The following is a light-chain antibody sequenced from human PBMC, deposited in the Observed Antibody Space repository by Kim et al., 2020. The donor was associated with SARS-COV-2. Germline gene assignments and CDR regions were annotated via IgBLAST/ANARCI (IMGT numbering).Light chain of an antibody. CDR2: AAS. CDR1: QDIGSY. Sequence: ASTGDRVTITCRASQDIGSYLAWYQQKPGKAPKLLIYAASTLQSGVPSRFSGSGSGTDLTLTISCLQSEDFATYYCQQYFSYPWTFGQGTKVDIK. CDR3: QQYFSYPWT. J-gene: IGKJ1*01. V-gene: IGKV1-8*01.